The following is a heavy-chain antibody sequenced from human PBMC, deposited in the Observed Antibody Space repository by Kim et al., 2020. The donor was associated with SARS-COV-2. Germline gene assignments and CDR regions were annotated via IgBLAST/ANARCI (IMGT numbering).Heavy chain of an antibody. V-gene: IGHV1-3*01. J-gene: IGHJ4*02. Sequence: ASVKVSCKASGYTFISYAMHWVRQATGQRLEWMGWINAGNGNTKYSQKFQGRVTITRDTSASTAYMELSSLRSEDTAVYYCARLLGAAAADYWGQGTLVTVSS. CDR1: GYTFISYA. CDR3: ARLLGAAAADY. D-gene: IGHD6-13*01. CDR2: INAGNGNT.